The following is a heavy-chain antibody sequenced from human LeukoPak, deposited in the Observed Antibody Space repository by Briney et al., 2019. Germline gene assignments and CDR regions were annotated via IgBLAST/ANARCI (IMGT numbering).Heavy chain of an antibody. V-gene: IGHV1-2*02. Sequence: ASVKVSCKASGYTFTGYYMHWVRQAPGQGLEWMGWINPNSGGTNYAQKFQGRVTMTRDTSISTAYMELSRLRSDDTAVYYCARGYSSSWVLDAFDIWGQGTIVTVSS. J-gene: IGHJ3*02. CDR2: INPNSGGT. CDR3: ARGYSSSWVLDAFDI. D-gene: IGHD6-13*01. CDR1: GYTFTGYY.